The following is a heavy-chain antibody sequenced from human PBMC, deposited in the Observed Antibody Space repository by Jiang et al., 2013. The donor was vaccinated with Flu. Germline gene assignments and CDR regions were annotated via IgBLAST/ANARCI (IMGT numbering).Heavy chain of an antibody. Sequence: LLKPSETLSLTCAVYSGSFSDYYWSWIRQPPGKGLEWIGEINHSGNTKYNPSLKGRVTISVDTSKNQFSLKLTSVTAADTAVYYCARQRGWLEWGQGTLVTVSS. J-gene: IGHJ4*02. V-gene: IGHV4-34*01. D-gene: IGHD5-12*01. CDR2: INHSGNT. CDR3: ARQRGWLE. CDR1: SGSFSDYY.